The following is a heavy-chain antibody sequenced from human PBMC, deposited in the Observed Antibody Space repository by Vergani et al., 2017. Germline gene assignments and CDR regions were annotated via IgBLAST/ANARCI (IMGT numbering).Heavy chain of an antibody. Sequence: VQLVQSGAEVKKPGATVKISCKVSGYTFSSYAISWVRQAPGQGLEWMGGIIPIFGTANYAQKFQGRVTITADESTSTAYMELSSLRSEDTAVYYCARAITMATWHDAFDIWGQGTMVTVSS. V-gene: IGHV1-69*13. CDR1: GYTFSSYA. CDR2: IIPIFGTA. J-gene: IGHJ3*02. CDR3: ARAITMATWHDAFDI. D-gene: IGHD3-10*01.